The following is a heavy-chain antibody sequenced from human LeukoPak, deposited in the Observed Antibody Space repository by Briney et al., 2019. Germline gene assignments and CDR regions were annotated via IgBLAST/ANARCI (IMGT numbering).Heavy chain of an antibody. CDR1: GFTFSDYY. Sequence: GGSLRLSCAASGFTFSDYYMSWIRQAPGKGLEWVSYISSSGSTIYYADSVKGRFTISRDNAKNSLYLQMNSLRAEDTAVYYCARDRYCSSTSCYEDNRPLYDYWGQGTLVTVSS. D-gene: IGHD2-2*01. V-gene: IGHV3-11*04. J-gene: IGHJ4*02. CDR2: ISSSGSTI. CDR3: ARDRYCSSTSCYEDNRPLYDY.